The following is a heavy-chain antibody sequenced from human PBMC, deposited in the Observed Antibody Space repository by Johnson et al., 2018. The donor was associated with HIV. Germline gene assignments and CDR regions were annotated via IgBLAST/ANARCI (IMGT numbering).Heavy chain of an antibody. D-gene: IGHD3-16*01. V-gene: IGHV3-15*01. J-gene: IGHJ3*02. Sequence: GTPVKGRFTISRDDSKNMVYLQMNSLKIEDTAVYYCAKDKGVWGFDAFDIWGQGTMVTVSS. CDR3: AKDKGVWGFDAFDI.